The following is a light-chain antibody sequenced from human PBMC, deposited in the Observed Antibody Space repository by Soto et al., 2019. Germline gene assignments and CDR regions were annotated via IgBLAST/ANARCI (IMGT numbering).Light chain of an antibody. Sequence: QSVLAQPPSVSGAPGQRVTISCTGSSSNIGAGYDVHWYKQVPGAAPRLFIFANTNRPSGVPDRISGSKTGTSASRAISGLQAEDEADYYCQSYDSSLSGSVFGGGTKVTVL. V-gene: IGLV1-40*01. CDR2: ANT. CDR1: SSNIGAGYD. J-gene: IGLJ2*01. CDR3: QSYDSSLSGSV.